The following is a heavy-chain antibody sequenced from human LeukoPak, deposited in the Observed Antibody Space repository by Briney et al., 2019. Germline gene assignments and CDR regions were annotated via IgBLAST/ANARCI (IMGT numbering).Heavy chain of an antibody. J-gene: IGHJ4*02. V-gene: IGHV4-34*01. D-gene: IGHD6-13*01. CDR1: GGSFSGYY. Sequence: SETLSLTCAVYGGSFSGYYWSWIRQPPGKGLEWIGEINHSGSTKYNPSLKSRVTISVDTSKNQFSLKLSSVTAADTAVYYCARFTETQQLATYFDYWGQGTLVTVSS. CDR3: ARFTETQQLATYFDY. CDR2: INHSGST.